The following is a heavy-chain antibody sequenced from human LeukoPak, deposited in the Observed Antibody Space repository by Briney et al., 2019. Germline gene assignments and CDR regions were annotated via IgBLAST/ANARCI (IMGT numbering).Heavy chain of an antibody. CDR2: IYGDNGDT. Sequence: GAAVKVSCKASGCSFTSYAMNWVRQAPGQRLEWMGWIYGDNGDTKYSQEFQGRVTITRDTSASTAYMELSSLRPEDMAVYYCVRGVPGVYFYYYMDVWGKGTTVTVSS. V-gene: IGHV1-3*03. J-gene: IGHJ6*03. CDR3: VRGVPGVYFYYYMDV. D-gene: IGHD2-8*01. CDR1: GCSFTSYA.